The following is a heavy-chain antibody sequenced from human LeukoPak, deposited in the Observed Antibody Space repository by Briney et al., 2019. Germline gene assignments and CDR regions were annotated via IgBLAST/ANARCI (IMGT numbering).Heavy chain of an antibody. Sequence: GGSLRLSCAASGFTFSSYSMNRVRQAPGKGLEGVSSISSSSSYIYYADSVKGRFTISRDNAKNSLYLQMNSLRAEDTAVYYCARDRGYSYGHDYWGQGTLVTVSS. CDR3: ARDRGYSYGHDY. CDR2: ISSSSSYI. D-gene: IGHD5-18*01. CDR1: GFTFSSYS. V-gene: IGHV3-21*01. J-gene: IGHJ4*02.